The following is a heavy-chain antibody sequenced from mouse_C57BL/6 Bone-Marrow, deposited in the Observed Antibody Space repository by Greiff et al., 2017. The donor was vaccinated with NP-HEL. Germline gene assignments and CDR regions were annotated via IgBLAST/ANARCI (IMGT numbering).Heavy chain of an antibody. Sequence: EVKLMESGGGLVQPGGSLKLSCAASGFTFSDYGMAWVRQAPRKGPEWVAFISNLAYSIYYADTVTGRFTISRENAKNTLYLEMSSLRSEDTAMYYCARHESYAMDDWGQGTSVTVSS. CDR1: GFTFSDYG. CDR2: ISNLAYSI. CDR3: ARHESYAMDD. J-gene: IGHJ4*01. V-gene: IGHV5-15*01.